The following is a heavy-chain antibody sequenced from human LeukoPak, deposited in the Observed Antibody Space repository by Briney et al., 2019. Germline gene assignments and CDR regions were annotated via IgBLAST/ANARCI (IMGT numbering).Heavy chain of an antibody. Sequence: PSETLSLTCAVYGGSFSGYYWSWIRQPPGKGLEWIGEINHSGSTNYNPSLKSRVTISVDTSKNQFSLKLSSVTAADTAVYYCARPRGYYDSSGYRGSPEFDYWGQGTLVTVSS. D-gene: IGHD3-22*01. V-gene: IGHV4-34*01. CDR3: ARPRGYYDSSGYRGSPEFDY. CDR2: INHSGST. J-gene: IGHJ4*02. CDR1: GGSFSGYY.